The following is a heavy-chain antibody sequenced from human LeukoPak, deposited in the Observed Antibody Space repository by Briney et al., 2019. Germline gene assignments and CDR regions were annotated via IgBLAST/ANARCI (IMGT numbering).Heavy chain of an antibody. CDR2: IYSGGST. CDR3: ARDYYDSSGYYFFDY. Sequence: GGSLRLSCAASGFAVSSNYMSWVRQAPGKGLEWVSVIYSGGSTYYADSVKGRFTISRDNSKNTLYLQMNSLRAEDTAVYYCARDYYDSSGYYFFDYWGQGTLVTVSS. J-gene: IGHJ4*02. D-gene: IGHD3-22*01. V-gene: IGHV3-66*01. CDR1: GFAVSSNY.